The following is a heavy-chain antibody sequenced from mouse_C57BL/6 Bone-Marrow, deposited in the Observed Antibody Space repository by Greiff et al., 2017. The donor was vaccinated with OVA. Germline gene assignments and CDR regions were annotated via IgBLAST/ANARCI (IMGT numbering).Heavy chain of an antibody. CDR1: GYSFTDYN. Sequence: EVQRVESGPELVKPGASVKISCKASGYSFTDYNMNWVKQSNGKSLEWIGVINPNYGTTSYNQKFKGKATLTVDQSSSTAYMQLNSLTSEDSAVYYCARRRGFYYYGSSYAMDYWGQGTSVTVSS. CDR2: INPNYGTT. V-gene: IGHV1-39*01. D-gene: IGHD1-1*01. J-gene: IGHJ4*01. CDR3: ARRRGFYYYGSSYAMDY.